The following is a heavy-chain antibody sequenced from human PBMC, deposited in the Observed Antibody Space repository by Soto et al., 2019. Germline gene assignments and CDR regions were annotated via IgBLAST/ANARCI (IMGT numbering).Heavy chain of an antibody. V-gene: IGHV4-39*01. Sequence: SETLSLTCTVSGDSSVSSSSYYWGWIRQPPGKGLEWIGSIYYTGNTFYSPSFRSRLTISVDTSKSQFSLKLRSVTAADTATYYCASEVSSTDGMDVWGQGTTVTAP. CDR2: IYYTGNT. J-gene: IGHJ6*02. CDR3: ASEVSSTDGMDV. CDR1: GDSSVSSSSYY. D-gene: IGHD2-15*01.